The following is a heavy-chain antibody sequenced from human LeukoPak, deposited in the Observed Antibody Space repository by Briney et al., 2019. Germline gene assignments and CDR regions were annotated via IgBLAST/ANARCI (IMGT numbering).Heavy chain of an antibody. Sequence: GGSLGLSCAASGFTFDDYAMHWVRQAPGKGLEWVSGISWNSGSIGYADSVKGRFTISRDNAKNSLYLQMNSLRAEDTALYYCAKGGYCSSTSCYDYFDYWGQGTLVTVSS. CDR1: GFTFDDYA. CDR2: ISWNSGSI. CDR3: AKGGYCSSTSCYDYFDY. V-gene: IGHV3-9*01. J-gene: IGHJ4*02. D-gene: IGHD2-2*01.